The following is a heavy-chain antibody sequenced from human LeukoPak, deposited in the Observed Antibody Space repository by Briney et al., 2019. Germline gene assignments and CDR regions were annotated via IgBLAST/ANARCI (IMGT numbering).Heavy chain of an antibody. CDR2: INHSGST. Sequence: SETLSLTCAVYGGFFSGYYWSWIRQPPGKGLECIGEINHSGSTNYNPSLKSRVAISVDTSTNQFSLKLSSVTAADTAVYYCATLSGSYLLKGYYYMDVWGKGTTVTVSS. CDR3: ATLSGSYLLKGYYYMDV. CDR1: GGFFSGYY. V-gene: IGHV4-34*01. J-gene: IGHJ6*03. D-gene: IGHD1-26*01.